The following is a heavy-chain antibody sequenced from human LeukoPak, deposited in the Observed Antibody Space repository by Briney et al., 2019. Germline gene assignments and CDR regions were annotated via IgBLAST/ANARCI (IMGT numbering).Heavy chain of an antibody. CDR3: ARSYITMVRGVIIKGRYNWFDP. CDR1: GYTFTSYG. Sequence: GASLKVSCKASGYTFTSYGISWVRQAPGQGLEWMGWISAYNVNTNYAQKLQGRVTMTTDPSTSTAYMELRSLRSDDTAVYYCARSYITMVRGVIIKGRYNWFDPWGQGTLVTVSS. J-gene: IGHJ5*02. CDR2: ISAYNVNT. V-gene: IGHV1-18*04. D-gene: IGHD3-10*01.